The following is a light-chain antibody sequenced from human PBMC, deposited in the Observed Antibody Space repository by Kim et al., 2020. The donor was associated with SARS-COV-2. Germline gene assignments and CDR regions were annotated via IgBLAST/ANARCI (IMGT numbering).Light chain of an antibody. Sequence: VTIPCTGTSTDVGGYNHVSWYQQHPGKAPKLMIYEVSERPSGVPDRFSGSKSGNTASLTVSGLQAEDEANYYCMSYAGSRHWVFGGGTQLTVL. CDR1: STDVGGYNH. CDR3: MSYAGSRHWV. CDR2: EVS. V-gene: IGLV2-8*01. J-gene: IGLJ3*02.